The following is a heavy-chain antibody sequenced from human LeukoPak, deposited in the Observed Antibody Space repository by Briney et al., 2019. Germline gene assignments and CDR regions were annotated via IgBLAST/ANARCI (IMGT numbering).Heavy chain of an antibody. D-gene: IGHD3-22*01. J-gene: IGHJ4*02. CDR1: GYTFNNHY. CDR2: INPSGGST. V-gene: IGHV1-46*02. CDR3: AREGASYDSSGYLPSYFDY. Sequence: ASVKVSCKASGYTFNNHYMYWVRQAPGQGLEWMGVINPSGGSTSYAQKFQGRVTMTRDTSTRTVYMEVNSLRSEDTAVYYCAREGASYDSSGYLPSYFDYWGQGTLVTVSS.